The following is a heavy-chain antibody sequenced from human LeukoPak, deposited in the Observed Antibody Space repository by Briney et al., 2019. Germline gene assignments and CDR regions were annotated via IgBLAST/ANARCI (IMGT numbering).Heavy chain of an antibody. CDR2: INHSGST. V-gene: IGHV4-34*01. CDR1: GGSFSGYY. CDR3: ARARLARAFDY. Sequence: SETLSLTCAVYGGSFSGYYWSWIRQPPGKGLEWIGEINHSGSTNYNPSLKSRVTISVDTSKNQFSLKLSPVTAADTAVYYCARARLARAFDYWGQGTLVTVSS. J-gene: IGHJ4*02.